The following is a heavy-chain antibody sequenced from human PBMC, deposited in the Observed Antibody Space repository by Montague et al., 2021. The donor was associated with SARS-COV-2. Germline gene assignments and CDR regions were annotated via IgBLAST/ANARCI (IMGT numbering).Heavy chain of an antibody. J-gene: IGHJ4*02. D-gene: IGHD3-22*01. CDR3: ARHRGEDYYDRSGYNDY. V-gene: IGHV4-31*03. CDR1: GGSISYGGYF. CDR2: IDKSGTT. Sequence: TLSLTCTVSGGSISYGGYFWNWIRQHPGKGLEWIGYIDKSGTTQYNPSLKSRVSLSVDTSKNQFSLNLRSATAADTALYYCARHRGEDYYDRSGYNDYWGQGTLVTVTS.